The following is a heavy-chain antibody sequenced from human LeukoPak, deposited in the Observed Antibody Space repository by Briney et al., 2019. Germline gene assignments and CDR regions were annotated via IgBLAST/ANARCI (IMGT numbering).Heavy chain of an antibody. CDR3: AREPIVGATRYWFDP. D-gene: IGHD1-26*01. Sequence: VASVKVSCMASGYTFTSYDINWVRQATGQGLEWMGWMNPNSGDTAYAQKFQGRVTMTRNTSISTAYMELSNLRSEDTAVYYCAREPIVGATRYWFDPWGQGTLVTVSS. V-gene: IGHV1-8*01. CDR2: MNPNSGDT. CDR1: GYTFTSYD. J-gene: IGHJ5*02.